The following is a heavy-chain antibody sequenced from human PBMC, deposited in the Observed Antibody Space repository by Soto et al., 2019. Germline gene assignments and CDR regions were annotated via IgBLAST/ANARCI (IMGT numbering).Heavy chain of an antibody. Sequence: GGSLRLSCAASGFTFSSYAMHWVRQAPGKGLEWVAVISYDGSNKYYADSVKGRFTISRDNSKNTLYLQMNSLRAEDTAVYYCARDMDSSSPWDDLDYWGQGTLVTVSS. V-gene: IGHV3-30-3*01. CDR1: GFTFSSYA. CDR3: ARDMDSSSPWDDLDY. J-gene: IGHJ4*02. D-gene: IGHD6-13*01. CDR2: ISYDGSNK.